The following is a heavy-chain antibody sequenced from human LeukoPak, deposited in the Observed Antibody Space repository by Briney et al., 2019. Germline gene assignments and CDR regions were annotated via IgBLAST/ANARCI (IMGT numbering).Heavy chain of an antibody. D-gene: IGHD3-10*01. Sequence: GGSLRLSCAASGFTFSSYGMHWVRQAPGKGLEWVAVISYDGSNKYYADSVKGRFTISRDNSKNTLYLQMNSLRAEDTAVYYCAKAPYGSGVYGMDVWGQGTTVTVSS. CDR2: ISYDGSNK. V-gene: IGHV3-30*18. CDR3: AKAPYGSGVYGMDV. CDR1: GFTFSSYG. J-gene: IGHJ6*02.